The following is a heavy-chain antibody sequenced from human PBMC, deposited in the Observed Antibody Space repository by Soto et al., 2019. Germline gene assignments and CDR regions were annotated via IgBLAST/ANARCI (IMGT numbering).Heavy chain of an antibody. J-gene: IGHJ5*02. V-gene: IGHV4-39*07. Sequence: PSETLSLTCTVSGDSIRSINNYWGWIRQPPGKGLEWIGNIYYDGSTFYNPSLKSRVAMSIDTTKNQFSLNLTSVTAADTAVYYCAREATNWFVPWGQGTLVTVSS. CDR2: IYYDGST. D-gene: IGHD5-12*01. CDR3: AREATNWFVP. CDR1: GDSIRSINNY.